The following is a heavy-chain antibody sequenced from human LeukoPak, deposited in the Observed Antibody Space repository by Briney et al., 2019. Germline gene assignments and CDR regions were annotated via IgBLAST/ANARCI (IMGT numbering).Heavy chain of an antibody. V-gene: IGHV4-34*01. CDR2: INHSGST. J-gene: IGHJ3*02. CDR3: ARRPHRIRAAFDI. CDR1: GGSFSGYY. D-gene: IGHD1-14*01. Sequence: SETLSLTCAVYGGSFSGYYWSWIRQPPGKGLEWIGEINHSGSTNYNPSLKSRVTISVDTSKNQFSLKLSSVTAADTAVYYCARRPHRIRAAFDIWGQGTMVTVSS.